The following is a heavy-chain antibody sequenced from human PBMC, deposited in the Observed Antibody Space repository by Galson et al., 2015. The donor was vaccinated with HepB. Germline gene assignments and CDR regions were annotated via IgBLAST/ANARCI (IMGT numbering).Heavy chain of an antibody. CDR2: IKSKSDRGTI. J-gene: IGHJ4*02. Sequence: SLRLSCAASGFTFSNAWMSWVRQAPGKGLEWAGHIKSKSDRGTIEYAAPVKGRFTISRDDSKNTLYLQMNSLKTEDTALYYCLRTTLTASPPYWGQGTLVTVSS. CDR3: LRTTLTASPPY. CDR1: GFTFSNAW. V-gene: IGHV3-15*01. D-gene: IGHD4-17*01.